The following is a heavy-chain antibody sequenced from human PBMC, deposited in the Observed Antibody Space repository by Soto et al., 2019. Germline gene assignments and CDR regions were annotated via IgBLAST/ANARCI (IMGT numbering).Heavy chain of an antibody. J-gene: IGHJ5*02. CDR3: ARGSKTGTTNGEVVHP. CDR1: GGSFSGYY. CDR2: INHSGST. Sequence: PSETLSLTCAVYGGSFSGYYWSWIRQPPGKGLEWIGEINHSGSTNYNPSLKSRVTISVDTSKNQFSLKLSSVTAADTAVYYCARGSKTGTTNGEVVHPWCQGTLVNVSS. D-gene: IGHD1-7*01. V-gene: IGHV4-34*01.